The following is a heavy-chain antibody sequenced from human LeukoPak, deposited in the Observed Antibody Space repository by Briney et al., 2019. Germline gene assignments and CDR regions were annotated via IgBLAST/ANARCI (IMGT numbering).Heavy chain of an antibody. CDR1: GYTFTSYD. Sequence: ASVKVSCKASGYTFTSYDINWVRQATGQGHEWMGWLNPNSGNTGYAQKFQGRVTITRNTSISTAYMELSSLRSEDTAVYYCARGRSLTWIQLWYQYDYWGQGTLVTVSS. V-gene: IGHV1-8*03. J-gene: IGHJ4*02. D-gene: IGHD5-18*01. CDR2: LNPNSGNT. CDR3: ARGRSLTWIQLWYQYDY.